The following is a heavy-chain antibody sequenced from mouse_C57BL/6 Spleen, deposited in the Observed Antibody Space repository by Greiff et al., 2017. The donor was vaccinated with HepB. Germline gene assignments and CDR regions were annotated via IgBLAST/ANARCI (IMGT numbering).Heavy chain of an antibody. J-gene: IGHJ2*01. Sequence: EVQLQQSGAELVRPGASVKLSCTASGFNIKDDYMHWVKQRPEQGLEWIGWLDPENGDTEYASKFQGKATITADTSSNTAYLQLSSLTSEDTAVYYCTKGGNFDYWGQGTTLTVSS. CDR1: GFNIKDDY. V-gene: IGHV14-4*01. CDR2: LDPENGDT. D-gene: IGHD1-1*02. CDR3: TKGGNFDY.